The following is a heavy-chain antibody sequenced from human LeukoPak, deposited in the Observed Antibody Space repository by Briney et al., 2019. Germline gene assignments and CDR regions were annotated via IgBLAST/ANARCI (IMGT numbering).Heavy chain of an antibody. D-gene: IGHD1-26*01. CDR1: GFTFSSYA. CDR3: AKSDERSGSFGRGAY. Sequence: PGGSLRLSCAASGFTFSSYAMSWVRQAPGKGLEWVSAISGSGGSTYYADSVKGRFTISRDNSKNTLYLQMNSLRAEDTAVYYCAKSDERSGSFGRGAYWGQGTLVTVSS. CDR2: ISGSGGST. V-gene: IGHV3-23*01. J-gene: IGHJ4*02.